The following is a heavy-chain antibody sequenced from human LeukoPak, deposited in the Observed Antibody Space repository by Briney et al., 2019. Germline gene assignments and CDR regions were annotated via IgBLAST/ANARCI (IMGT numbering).Heavy chain of an antibody. CDR3: ARVIAVAGTGFDY. J-gene: IGHJ4*02. CDR2: ISSSSSYI. CDR1: GFTFSSYS. V-gene: IGHV3-21*01. Sequence: TGGSLRLSCAASGFTFSSYSMNWVRQAPGKGLEWVSSISSSSSYIYYADSVKGRFTISRDNAKNSLYLQMNSLRAEDTAVYYCARVIAVAGTGFDYWGQGTLVTVSS. D-gene: IGHD6-19*01.